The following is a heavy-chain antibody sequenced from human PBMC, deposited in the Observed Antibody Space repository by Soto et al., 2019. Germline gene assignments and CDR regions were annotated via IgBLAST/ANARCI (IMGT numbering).Heavy chain of an antibody. CDR2: IYWDDDK. CDR3: AHAGDYVLLTFDH. Sequence: QITLKESGPTLVRPAQTLTLTCDFSGFSLSTYHMGVAWIRQPPGKALEWLALIYWDDDKRYSPSLKDRLAISKGTSSNQVVLTITNMDPGDTATYFCAHAGDYVLLTFDHWGPGTLVTVSS. D-gene: IGHD4-17*01. CDR1: GFSLSTYHMG. V-gene: IGHV2-5*02. J-gene: IGHJ4*02.